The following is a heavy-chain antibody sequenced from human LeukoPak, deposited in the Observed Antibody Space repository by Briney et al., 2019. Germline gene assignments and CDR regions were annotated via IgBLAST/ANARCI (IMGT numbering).Heavy chain of an antibody. CDR1: GFLFSVHY. V-gene: IGHV3-11*04. CDR2: LSGDGTTL. J-gene: IGHJ4*02. Sequence: GGSLRLSCAASGFLFSVHYMTWMRQPPGKGREGVAYLSGDGTTLYYADYVRGRFTISRDNAKHLMYLQRNSLRVEDIAVYYCARVFSHWGWPGDYYFDYWGQGNLVSVSS. D-gene: IGHD3-16*01. CDR3: ARVFSHWGWPGDYYFDY.